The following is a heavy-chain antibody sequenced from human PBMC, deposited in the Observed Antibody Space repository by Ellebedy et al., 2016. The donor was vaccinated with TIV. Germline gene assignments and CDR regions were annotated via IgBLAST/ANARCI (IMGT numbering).Heavy chain of an antibody. CDR2: IWYDGSNK. CDR3: ARACYDYVWGVTPWGGDAFDI. D-gene: IGHD3-16*01. V-gene: IGHV3-33*08. CDR1: GFTFSSYG. J-gene: IGHJ3*02. Sequence: GESLKISCAASGFTFSSYGMHWVRQAPGKGLEWVAVIWYDGSNKYYADSVKGRFTISRDNSKNTLYLQMNSLRAEDTAVYYCARACYDYVWGVTPWGGDAFDIWGQGTMVTVSS.